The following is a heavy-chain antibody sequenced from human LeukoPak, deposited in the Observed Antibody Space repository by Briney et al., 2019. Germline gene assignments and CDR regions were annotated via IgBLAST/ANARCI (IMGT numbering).Heavy chain of an antibody. D-gene: IGHD3-22*01. V-gene: IGHV3-30-3*01. CDR3: ARSSNYYDSSGHIDY. Sequence: TGGSLRLSCAASGFTFSSYAMHWVRQAPGKGLEWVAVISYDGSNKYYADSVKGRFTISRDNSKNTLYLQMNSLRAEDTAVYYCARSSNYYDSSGHIDYWGQGTLVTVSS. CDR2: ISYDGSNK. CDR1: GFTFSSYA. J-gene: IGHJ4*02.